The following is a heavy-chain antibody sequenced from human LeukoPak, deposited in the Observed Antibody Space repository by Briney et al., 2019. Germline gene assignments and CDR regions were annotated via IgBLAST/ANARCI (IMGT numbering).Heavy chain of an antibody. CDR3: AKEYTPSSPLGELDS. J-gene: IGHJ4*02. V-gene: IGHV3-30*02. D-gene: IGHD6-6*01. CDR2: IRHDEANS. CDR1: GFNLNSYA. Sequence: GGSLRLSCAVSGFNLNSYAMHWVRQAPGKGLEWVAVIRHDEANSFYADSVQGRFTISRDTSKKLLYLQMNSLRVEDTAVYYCAKEYTPSSPLGELDSWGQGTLVAVSS.